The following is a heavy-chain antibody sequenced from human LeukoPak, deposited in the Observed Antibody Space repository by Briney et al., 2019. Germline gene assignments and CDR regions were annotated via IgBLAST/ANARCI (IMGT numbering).Heavy chain of an antibody. CDR1: GGSISSYY. V-gene: IGHV4-4*09. J-gene: IGHJ6*02. D-gene: IGHD2-2*01. CDR2: IYTSGST. Sequence: SETLSLTCTVSGGSISSYYWSWIRQPPGKGLEWIGYIYTSGSTNYNPSLKSRVTMSVDTSKNQFSLKLSSVTAADTAVYYCAREAPAAITTGMDVWGQGTAVTVSS. CDR3: AREAPAAITTGMDV.